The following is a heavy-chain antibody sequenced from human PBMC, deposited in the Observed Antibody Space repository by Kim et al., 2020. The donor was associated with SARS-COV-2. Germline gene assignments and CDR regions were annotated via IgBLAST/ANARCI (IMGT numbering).Heavy chain of an antibody. J-gene: IGHJ6*02. Sequence: GGSLRLSCAASGFTFSSYSMNWVRQAPGKGLEWVSSISSSSSYIYYADSVKGRFTISRDNAKNSLYLQMNSLRAEDTAVYYCARGDWCLVRGVINYYYYGMDVWGQGTTVTVSS. CDR3: ARGDWCLVRGVINYYYYGMDV. CDR1: GFTFSSYS. CDR2: ISSSSSYI. D-gene: IGHD3-10*01. V-gene: IGHV3-21*01.